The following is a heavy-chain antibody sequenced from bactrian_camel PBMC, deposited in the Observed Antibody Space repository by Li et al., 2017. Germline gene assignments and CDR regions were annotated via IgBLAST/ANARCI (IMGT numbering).Heavy chain of an antibody. V-gene: IGHV3S40*01. CDR1: GFPFSTSL. Sequence: VQLVESGGDQVQPGGSLRLSCDASGFPFSTSLMSWVRQAPGKGLEWVSAINGDSGRTYYTNSVKGRFTISRDNAENTVYLQMNSLKSEETALYYCATDLGGSWYWYNYWGQGTQVTVS. D-gene: IGHD6*01. J-gene: IGHJ4*01. CDR3: ATDLGGSWYWYNY. CDR2: INGDSGRT.